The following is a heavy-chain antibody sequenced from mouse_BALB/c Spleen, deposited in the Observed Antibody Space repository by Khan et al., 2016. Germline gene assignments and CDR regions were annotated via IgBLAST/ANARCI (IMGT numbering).Heavy chain of an antibody. CDR2: IYPGGDYI. J-gene: IGHJ2*01. CDR1: GYTFTNYW. Sequence: QVQLQQSGAELVRPGTSVKISCKASGYTFTNYWLGWVKQRPGHGLAWFGDIYPGGDYINYNEKFKGKATLTADTSSSTAYMQLSSLTAEDSAVYFCTRSLLRGRTDYWGQGTTLTVSS. V-gene: IGHV1-63*02. D-gene: IGHD1-2*01. CDR3: TRSLLRGRTDY.